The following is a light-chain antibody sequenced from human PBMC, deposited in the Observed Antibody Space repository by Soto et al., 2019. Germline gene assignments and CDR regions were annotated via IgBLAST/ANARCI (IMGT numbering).Light chain of an antibody. Sequence: QSALTQPASVSGSPGQSITISCTETDSDVGAHNYVSWYQQHPGKAPKLMIYDVSDRPSGVSDRFSGSKSGNTASLTISGLQAEDEADYYCSSYTTTSTVFGGGTQLTVL. V-gene: IGLV2-14*01. J-gene: IGLJ2*01. CDR1: DSDVGAHNY. CDR3: SSYTTTSTV. CDR2: DVS.